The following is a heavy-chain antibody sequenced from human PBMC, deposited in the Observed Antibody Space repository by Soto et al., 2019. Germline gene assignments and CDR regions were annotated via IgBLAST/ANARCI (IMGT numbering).Heavy chain of an antibody. CDR3: ARGTTVTDY. Sequence: PSETLCLTCPVAGGSLSRGGYYWSWIRQPPGKGLEWIGYIYYSGSTYYNPSLKSRVTISVDTSKNQFSLKLSSVTAADTAVYYCARGTTVTDYWGQGTLVTVSS. CDR1: GGSLSRGGYY. CDR2: IYYSGST. D-gene: IGHD4-4*01. J-gene: IGHJ4*02. V-gene: IGHV4-30-4*08.